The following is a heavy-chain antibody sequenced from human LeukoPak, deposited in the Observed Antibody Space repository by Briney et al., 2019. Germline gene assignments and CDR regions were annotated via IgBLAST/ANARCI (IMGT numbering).Heavy chain of an antibody. CDR1: GFTFSSYS. J-gene: IGHJ5*02. CDR3: ARGRAALDAGKANWFDP. Sequence: GGSLRLFCAASGFTFSSYSMNWVRQAPGKGLEWVSYISSSSTIYYADSVKGRFTISRDNAKNSLYLQMNSLRAEDTAVYYCARGRAALDAGKANWFDPWGQGTLVTVSS. CDR2: ISSSSTI. D-gene: IGHD1-1*01. V-gene: IGHV3-48*04.